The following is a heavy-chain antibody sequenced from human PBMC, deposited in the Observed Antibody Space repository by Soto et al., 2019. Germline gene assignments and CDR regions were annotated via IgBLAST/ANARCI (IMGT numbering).Heavy chain of an antibody. CDR2: IYYSGST. J-gene: IGHJ4*02. V-gene: IGHV4-31*03. CDR3: ARMYSSRGKAWGFSDTFDE. D-gene: IGHD6-13*01. Sequence: PSETLSLTCTVSGGSISSGGYYWSWIRQHPGKGLEWIGYIYYSGSTYYNPSLKSRVTISVDTSKNQFSLKLSSVTAADTAVYYCARMYSSRGKAWGFSDTFDEWGQGTLVTVHS. CDR1: GGSISSGGYY.